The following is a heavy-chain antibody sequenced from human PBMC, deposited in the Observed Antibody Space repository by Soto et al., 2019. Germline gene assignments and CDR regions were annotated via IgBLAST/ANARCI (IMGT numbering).Heavy chain of an antibody. CDR3: ARELGGSWYNWFDP. CDR1: GFTVSSNS. D-gene: IGHD2-15*01. CDR2: LHSDVST. Sequence: GGSLRLSCAVSGFTVSSNSITWVRQAPGQGLEWVSVLHSDVSTYYVDSVKGRFVISRDNSKNTVYLQMNSLRAEDTAIYYCARELGGSWYNWFDPWGQGTLVTVSP. J-gene: IGHJ5*02. V-gene: IGHV3-53*01.